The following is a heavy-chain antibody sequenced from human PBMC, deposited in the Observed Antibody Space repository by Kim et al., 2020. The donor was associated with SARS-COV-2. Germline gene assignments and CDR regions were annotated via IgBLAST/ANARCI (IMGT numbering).Heavy chain of an antibody. J-gene: IGHJ3*02. D-gene: IGHD3-9*01. CDR2: IYPGDSDT. Sequence: GESLKISCKGSGYSFTSYWIGWVRQMPGKGLEWMGIIYPGDSDTRYSPSFQGQVTISADKSISTAYLQWSSLKASDTAMYYCASSGYDILTGYLPDDAFDIWGQGTMVTVSS. CDR1: GYSFTSYW. V-gene: IGHV5-51*01. CDR3: ASSGYDILTGYLPDDAFDI.